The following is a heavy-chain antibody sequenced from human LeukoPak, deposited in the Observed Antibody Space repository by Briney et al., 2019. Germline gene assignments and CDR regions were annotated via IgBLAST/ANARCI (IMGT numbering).Heavy chain of an antibody. J-gene: IGHJ4*02. V-gene: IGHV4-34*01. CDR2: IDRSGST. Sequence: PSESLSLTCAVYGETFHVYSWPWIRQPPGKGLEWIGEIDRSGSTTYNPSLKSRLTISVDTSKNQCSLKLSAVPAADTAVYYCARGSATGLAYWGQGTLVTVSS. CDR3: ARGSATGLAY. CDR1: GETFHVYS. D-gene: IGHD1-1*01.